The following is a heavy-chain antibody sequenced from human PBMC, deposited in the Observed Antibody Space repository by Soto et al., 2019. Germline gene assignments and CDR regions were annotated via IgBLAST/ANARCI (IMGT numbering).Heavy chain of an antibody. D-gene: IGHD5-12*01. J-gene: IGHJ4*02. CDR2: ISXLXXX. V-gene: IGHV4-30-2*01. Sequence: WVRQPPGKGLEWXGXISXLXXXYXXPSFKSRLTMSIDRTRNQFSLKLSSVTAADMAVYYCARGGGYDSFDYWGQGVLVTVSS. CDR3: ARGGGYDSFDY.